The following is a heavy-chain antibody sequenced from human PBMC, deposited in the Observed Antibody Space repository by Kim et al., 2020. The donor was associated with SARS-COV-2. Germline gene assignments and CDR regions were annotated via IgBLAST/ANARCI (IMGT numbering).Heavy chain of an antibody. V-gene: IGHV3-23*01. CDR1: GFTFTNYA. D-gene: IGHD4-17*01. CDR3: GKDPNGDYVGTFDM. Sequence: GGSLRLSCTASGFTFTNYAMMWVRQVPGKGLEFVSAVHGSGSGSYYADSVKGRFTISRDNSKNTLYLQMNNLRAEDTAIYYCGKDPNGDYVGTFDMWGQGTTVTVSS. J-gene: IGHJ3*02. CDR2: VHGSGSGS.